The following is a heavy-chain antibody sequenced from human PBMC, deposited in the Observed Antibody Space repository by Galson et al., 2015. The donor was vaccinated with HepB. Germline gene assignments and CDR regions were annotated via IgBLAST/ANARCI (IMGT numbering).Heavy chain of an antibody. D-gene: IGHD3-22*01. V-gene: IGHV3-30*03. CDR2: ITYDGSDK. J-gene: IGHJ5*01. CDR3: STGKPPITLALTTGDFDS. Sequence: SLRLSCAASGFIFSNYGMHWVRQAPGKGLEWVAVITYDGSDKYYADSVKGRFTVSRDNSKNTLHLEMNSLRAEDTAVYYCSTGKPPITLALTTGDFDSWGQGTLVTVYS. CDR1: GFIFSNYG.